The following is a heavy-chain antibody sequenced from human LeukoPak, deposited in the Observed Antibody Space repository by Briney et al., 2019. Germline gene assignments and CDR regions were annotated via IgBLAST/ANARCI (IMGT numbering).Heavy chain of an antibody. CDR3: ARINTAIFSSSDY. V-gene: IGHV3-7*05. J-gene: IGHJ4*02. CDR2: IREDGGEK. Sequence: GGSPRLSCAASGFTFSNSWMTWVRQGPGKGLEWVANIREDGGEKYYVDSVKGRFTISRDNAKNSLYLQMNSLRAEDTAVYYCARINTAIFSSSDYWGQGTLVTVSS. CDR1: GFTFSNSW. D-gene: IGHD2-21*02.